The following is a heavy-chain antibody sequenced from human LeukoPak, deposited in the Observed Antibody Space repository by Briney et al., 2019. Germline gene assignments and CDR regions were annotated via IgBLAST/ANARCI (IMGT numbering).Heavy chain of an antibody. V-gene: IGHV3-21*01. CDR2: ISSSSSYI. D-gene: IGHD5-18*01. CDR1: GFTFSSYS. CDR3: ARGDTAMADDAFDI. Sequence: GGSLRLSCAASGFTFSSYSMNWVRQAPGKGPEWVSSISSSSSYIYYADSVKGRFTISRDNAKNSLYLQMNSLRAEDTAVYYCARGDTAMADDAFDIWGQGTMVTVSS. J-gene: IGHJ3*02.